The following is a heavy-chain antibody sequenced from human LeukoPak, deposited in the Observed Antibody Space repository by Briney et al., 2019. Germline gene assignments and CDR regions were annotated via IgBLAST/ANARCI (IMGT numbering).Heavy chain of an antibody. V-gene: IGHV3-30*01. CDR1: GFTFSSYA. CDR3: ARDRFNNWNYVGYYFDY. CDR2: ISYDGSNK. Sequence: GGSLRLSCAASGFTFSSYAMHWVLQAPGKGLEWVAVISYDGSNKYYADSVKGRFTISRDNSKNTLYLQMNSLRAEDTAVYYCARDRFNNWNYVGYYFDYWGQGTLVTVSS. D-gene: IGHD1-7*01. J-gene: IGHJ4*02.